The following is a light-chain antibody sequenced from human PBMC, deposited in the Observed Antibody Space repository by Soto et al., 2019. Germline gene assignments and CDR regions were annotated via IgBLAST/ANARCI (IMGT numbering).Light chain of an antibody. J-gene: IGKJ5*01. CDR2: GAF. CDR1: PSVTNY. V-gene: IGKV3-11*01. CDR3: QQRNIWPPVT. Sequence: DIVMTQSPATLSLSPGERATLSCRASPSVTNYLAWYQQKPGQPPRLLIYGAFNRAAGIPARFSGSGSGTDFTLTISSLEPEDSAVYYCQQRNIWPPVTFGQGTRLEIK.